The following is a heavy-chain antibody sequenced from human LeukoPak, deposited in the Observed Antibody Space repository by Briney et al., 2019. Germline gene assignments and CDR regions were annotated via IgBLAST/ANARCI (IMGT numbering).Heavy chain of an antibody. V-gene: IGHV3-11*04. Sequence: GGSLRLSCAASGFTFSDYYMSWIRQAPGKGLEWVSYISSSGSTIYYADSVKGRFTISRDNSNNTLFLQLSSLRVDDTAVYYCAKARFGSGYHNLDYWGQGTLVTVSS. CDR3: AKARFGSGYHNLDY. CDR1: GFTFSDYY. J-gene: IGHJ4*02. D-gene: IGHD3-22*01. CDR2: ISSSGSTI.